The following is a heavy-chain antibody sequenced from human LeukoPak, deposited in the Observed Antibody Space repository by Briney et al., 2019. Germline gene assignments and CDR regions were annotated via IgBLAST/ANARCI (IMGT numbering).Heavy chain of an antibody. J-gene: IGHJ5*02. D-gene: IGHD3-3*01. CDR3: ARDWGPPYYDFWSGYSSWFDP. CDR2: ISAYNGNT. Sequence: ASVKVSCKASGYTFTSYGISWVRQAPGQGLEWMGWISAYNGNTNYAQKLQGRVTMTTDTSTSTAYMELRSLRSDDTAVYYCARDWGPPYYDFWSGYSSWFDPWGQGTLVTVSS. V-gene: IGHV1-18*01. CDR1: GYTFTSYG.